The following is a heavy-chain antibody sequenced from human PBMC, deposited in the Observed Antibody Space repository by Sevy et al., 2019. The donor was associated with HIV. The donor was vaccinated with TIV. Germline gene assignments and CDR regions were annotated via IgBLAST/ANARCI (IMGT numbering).Heavy chain of an antibody. V-gene: IGHV3-30-3*01. CDR2: ISYDGSNK. J-gene: IGHJ6*02. CDR3: AREGRGYSGYDSFFYYYYGMDV. CDR1: GFTFSSYA. Sequence: GGSLRLSCAASGFTFSSYAMHWVRQAPGKGLEWVAVISYDGSNKYYADSVKGRFTISRDNSKNTLYLQMNSLRAEDTAVYYCAREGRGYSGYDSFFYYYYGMDVWGQGTTLTVSS. D-gene: IGHD5-12*01.